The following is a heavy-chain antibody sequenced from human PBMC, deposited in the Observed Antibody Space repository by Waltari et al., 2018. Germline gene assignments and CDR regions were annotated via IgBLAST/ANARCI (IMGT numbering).Heavy chain of an antibody. Sequence: EVQLLESGGDLVQPGGSLSLLWGASGFPLGMGAMPWVRQAPGKGLEGVSVIYGGGGSKHYADSVKGRFTVSRDNSKNTLYLQMKTLRAEDTGVYYCGRSLQDYGDSQAPMDFWGKGTTVIVSS. CDR2: IYGGGGSK. V-gene: IGHV3-23*03. CDR3: GRSLQDYGDSQAPMDF. CDR1: GFPLGMGA. D-gene: IGHD4-17*01. J-gene: IGHJ6*03.